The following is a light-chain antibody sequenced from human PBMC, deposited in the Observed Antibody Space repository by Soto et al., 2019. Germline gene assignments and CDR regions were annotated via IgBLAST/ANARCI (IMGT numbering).Light chain of an antibody. J-gene: IGKJ4*01. V-gene: IGKV3-15*01. CDR3: QQYNNWPLT. Sequence: EIVLTQYPATLSLSAGERATLSWRASQSVSSYLAWYQQKPGQAPRPLIYDASTRATGIPATFSVSGSGTEFTLTISSLQSEDFAVFYCQQYNNWPLTFGGGTKVDI. CDR2: DAS. CDR1: QSVSSY.